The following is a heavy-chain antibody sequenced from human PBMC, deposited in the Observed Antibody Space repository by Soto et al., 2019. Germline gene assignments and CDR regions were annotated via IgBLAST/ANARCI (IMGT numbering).Heavy chain of an antibody. Sequence: SETLSLTCTVSGGSISSYYWSWIRQPPGKGLEWIGYIYYSGSTNYNPSLKSRVTISVDTSKNQFSLKLSSVTAADTAVYYCARDPSGANYYDYWGQGTLVTVS. CDR3: ARDPSGANYYDY. CDR1: GGSISSYY. V-gene: IGHV4-59*01. CDR2: IYYSGST. D-gene: IGHD4-17*01. J-gene: IGHJ4*02.